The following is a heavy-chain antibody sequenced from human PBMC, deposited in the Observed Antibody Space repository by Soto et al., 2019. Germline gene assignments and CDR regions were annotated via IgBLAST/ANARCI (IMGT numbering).Heavy chain of an antibody. D-gene: IGHD1-1*01. J-gene: IGHJ3*02. CDR2: ISDSGVT. CDR1: GDSIIRSF. Sequence: SETLSLTCSVSGDSIIRSFWGWIRQSPGKGLEYIGYISDSGVTDYDPSLKSRVTIPVDTSKNQFSLKLTSVTAADTAMYYCGRGAGDFSGTDSFDIWGQGTMVTVSS. V-gene: IGHV4-59*01. CDR3: GRGAGDFSGTDSFDI.